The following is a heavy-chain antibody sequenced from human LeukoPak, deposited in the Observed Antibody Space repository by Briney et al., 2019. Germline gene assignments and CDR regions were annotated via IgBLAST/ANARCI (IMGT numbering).Heavy chain of an antibody. CDR2: ISSSSYI. J-gene: IGHJ6*03. Sequence: GGSLRLSCAASGFTFSSYSMNWVRQAPGKGLEGVSSISSSSYIYYADSVKGRFTISRDNAKNSLYLQMNSLRAEDTAVYYCAKILAQNYYYYMDVWGKGTTVTVSS. V-gene: IGHV3-21*01. CDR3: AKILAQNYYYYMDV. CDR1: GFTFSSYS.